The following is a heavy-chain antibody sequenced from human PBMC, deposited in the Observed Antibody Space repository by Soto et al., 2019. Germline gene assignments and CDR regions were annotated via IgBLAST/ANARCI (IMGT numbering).Heavy chain of an antibody. Sequence: ASVKVSCKASGYTFTSYYMHWVRQAPGQGLEWMGIIIPSGGSTSYAQKFQGRVTITTDKSTSTAYMELSSLRSEDTAVYYCAREGEQQLVSGWFDPWGQGTQVTVSS. J-gene: IGHJ5*02. V-gene: IGHV1-46*01. CDR2: IIPSGGST. CDR1: GYTFTSYY. CDR3: AREGEQQLVSGWFDP. D-gene: IGHD6-13*01.